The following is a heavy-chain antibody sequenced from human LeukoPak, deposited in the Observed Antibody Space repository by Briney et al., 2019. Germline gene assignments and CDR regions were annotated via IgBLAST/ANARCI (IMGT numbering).Heavy chain of an antibody. D-gene: IGHD2-2*01. CDR1: GFTFSSYA. CDR3: AKGSPAAIVYFDY. CDR2: ISGSAGST. J-gene: IGHJ4*02. Sequence: GGSLRLSCAASGFTFSSYAMSWVRQAPGQGLEWVSAISGSAGSTYYADSVKGRFTISRDNPKNTLYLQMNSLRAEDTAVYYCAKGSPAAIVYFDYWAQGTLVTVSS. V-gene: IGHV3-23*01.